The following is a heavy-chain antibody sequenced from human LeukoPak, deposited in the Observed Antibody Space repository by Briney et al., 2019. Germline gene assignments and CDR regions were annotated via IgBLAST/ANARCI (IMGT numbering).Heavy chain of an antibody. Sequence: ASVKVSCKASGGTFSSYAISWVRQAPGQGLEWMGGIIPIFGTANYAQKFQGRATITTDESTSTAYMELSSLRSEDTAVYYCASTSSGYLLDYWGQGTLVTVSS. J-gene: IGHJ4*02. V-gene: IGHV1-69*05. CDR3: ASTSSGYLLDY. D-gene: IGHD3-22*01. CDR2: IIPIFGTA. CDR1: GGTFSSYA.